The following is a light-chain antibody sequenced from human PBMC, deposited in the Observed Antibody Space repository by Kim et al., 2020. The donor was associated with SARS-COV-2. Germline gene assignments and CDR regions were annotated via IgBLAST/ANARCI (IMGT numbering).Light chain of an antibody. CDR1: SGEVTSGHY. J-gene: IGLJ3*02. Sequence: PGGTVTLTCGCSSGEVTSGHYPYWLQQKPGQAPRTLIYDARNKHSWTPARFSGPLLGGKAALTLSGAQPEDEADYYCLLLYSGAWVFGGGTQLTVL. CDR2: DAR. CDR3: LLLYSGAWV. V-gene: IGLV7-46*01.